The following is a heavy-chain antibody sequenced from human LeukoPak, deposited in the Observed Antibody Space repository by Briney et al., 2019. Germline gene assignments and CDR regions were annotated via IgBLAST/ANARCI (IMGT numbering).Heavy chain of an antibody. CDR1: GLTFSGSS. V-gene: IGHV3-73*01. J-gene: IGHJ4*02. D-gene: IGHD4-23*01. CDR3: TRRDYGGIGIDY. CDR2: ISSKANSYAT. Sequence: GGSLRLSCAASGLTFSGSSMHWVRQASGKGLEWVGRISSKANSYATAYAASVKGRFTIPRDDSKNTASVQLNSLKTEDTAVYYCTRRDYGGIGIDYWGQGTLVTVSS.